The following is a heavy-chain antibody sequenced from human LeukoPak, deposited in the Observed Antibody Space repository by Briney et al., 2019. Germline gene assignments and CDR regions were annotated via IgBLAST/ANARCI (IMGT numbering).Heavy chain of an antibody. CDR1: GFTFSTYA. V-gene: IGHV3-23*01. CDR2: ISGSGGST. CDR3: AKAPGRFGELLSDY. D-gene: IGHD3-10*01. Sequence: PGGSLRLSCAASGFTFSTYAMSWVRRAPGKGLEWVSAISGSGGSTYYADSVKGRFTISRDNSKNTLYLQMNSLRAEDTAVYYCAKAPGRFGELLSDYWGQGTLVTVSS. J-gene: IGHJ4*02.